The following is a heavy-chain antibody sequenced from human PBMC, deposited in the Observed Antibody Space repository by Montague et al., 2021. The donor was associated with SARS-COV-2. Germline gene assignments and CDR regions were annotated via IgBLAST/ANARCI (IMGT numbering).Heavy chain of an antibody. CDR2: TNSDGRST. CDR1: GFTLSEYW. Sequence: SLRLSCAVSGFTLSEYWTHWVRQAPGKGLEWVSRTNSDGRSTTYADSVKGRFTISRDNAKNMLYLQINSLRGEDTAVYYCVREVGLVVARTLGRLDPWGQGTLVTVSS. CDR3: VREVGLVVARTLGRLDP. J-gene: IGHJ5*02. D-gene: IGHD6-19*01. V-gene: IGHV3-74*01.